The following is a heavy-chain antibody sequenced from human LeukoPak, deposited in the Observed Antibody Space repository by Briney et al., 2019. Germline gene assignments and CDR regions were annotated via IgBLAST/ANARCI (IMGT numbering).Heavy chain of an antibody. V-gene: IGHV1-8*03. D-gene: IGHD3-10*01. CDR2: MNPNSGNT. CDR1: GYTFTSYD. Sequence: ASVKVSCKASGYTFTSYDINWVRQPTGQGHELMGWMNPNSGNTGYAQKFQGRVTITRDTSASTAYMELSSLRSEDTAVYYCARAMVRGVYNWFDPWGQGTLVTVSS. CDR3: ARAMVRGVYNWFDP. J-gene: IGHJ5*02.